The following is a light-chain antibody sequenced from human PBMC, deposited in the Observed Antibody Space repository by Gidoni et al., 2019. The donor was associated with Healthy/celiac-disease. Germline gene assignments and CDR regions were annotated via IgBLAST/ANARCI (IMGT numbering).Light chain of an antibody. V-gene: IGKV4-1*01. J-gene: IGKJ1*01. CDR1: QSVLYSSNNKNY. CDR3: QQYYSTPPWGT. CDR2: WAS. Sequence: DIVMTQSPDSLAVSLGERATINGKSSQSVLYSSNNKNYLAWYQQKPGQPPRLLIYWASTRESGVPDRFSGSGSGTDFTLTISSLQAEDVAVYYCQQYYSTPPWGTFGQGTKVEIK.